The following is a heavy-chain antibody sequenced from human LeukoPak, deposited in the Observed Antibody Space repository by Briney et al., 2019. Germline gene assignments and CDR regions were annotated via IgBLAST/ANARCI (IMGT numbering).Heavy chain of an antibody. CDR1: GGSISRYS. Sequence: PSETLSLTCTVSGGSISRYSWSWIRKPPGKGLEWIGYIYSSGSTNYKPSLKSRVTISIDTAKNQFSLKLNSVTAADMAMYYCARVETSAWSTSYYYYFHMDVWGKGTTVTISS. CDR3: ARVETSAWSTSYYYYFHMDV. V-gene: IGHV4-59*01. J-gene: IGHJ6*03. D-gene: IGHD6-19*01. CDR2: IYSSGST.